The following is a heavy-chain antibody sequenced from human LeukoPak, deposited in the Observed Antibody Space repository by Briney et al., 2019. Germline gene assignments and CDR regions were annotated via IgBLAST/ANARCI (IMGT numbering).Heavy chain of an antibody. V-gene: IGHV3-23*01. J-gene: IGHJ4*02. CDR1: GFTFSSYA. D-gene: IGHD2-2*01. Sequence: GGSLRLSCAASGFTFSSYAMSWVRQAPGKGLEWVSAISGSGGSTYYADSVKGRFTISRDNSKNTLYLQMNSLRAEDTAVFYCAKTIRGSSTSCYLDYWGQGTLVTVSS. CDR2: ISGSGGST. CDR3: AKTIRGSSTSCYLDY.